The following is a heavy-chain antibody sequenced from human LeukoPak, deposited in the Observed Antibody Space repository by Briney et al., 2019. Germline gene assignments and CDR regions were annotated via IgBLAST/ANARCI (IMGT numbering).Heavy chain of an antibody. V-gene: IGHV1-46*01. CDR3: ASPLATRGAFDI. D-gene: IGHD5-12*01. J-gene: IGHJ3*02. Sequence: ASVKVSCKASGYTFTSYYMHWVRQAPGQGLEWMGIINPSGGSTSYAQKFQGRVTMTRDMSTSTVYMELSSLRSEDTAVYYCASPLATRGAFDIWGQGTMVTVSS. CDR1: GYTFTSYY. CDR2: INPSGGST.